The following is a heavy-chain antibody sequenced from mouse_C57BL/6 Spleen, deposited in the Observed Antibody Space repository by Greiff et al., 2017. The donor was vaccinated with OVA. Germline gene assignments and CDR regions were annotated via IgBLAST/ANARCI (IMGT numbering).Heavy chain of an antibody. CDR3: ARQGITTAPFAY. Sequence: VKLQQPGAELVMPGASVKLSCKASGYTFTSYWMHWVKQRPGQGLEWIGEIDPSDSYTNYNQKFKGKSTLTVDKSSSTAYMQLSSLTSEDSAVYYCARQGITTAPFAYWGQGTLVTVSA. D-gene: IGHD1-2*01. J-gene: IGHJ3*01. V-gene: IGHV1-69*01. CDR2: IDPSDSYT. CDR1: GYTFTSYW.